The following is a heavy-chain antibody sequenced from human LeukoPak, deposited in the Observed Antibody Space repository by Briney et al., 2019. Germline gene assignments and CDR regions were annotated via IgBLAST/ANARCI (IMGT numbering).Heavy chain of an antibody. CDR1: GYTFTGYY. CDR3: ARDIAVAGTIWFDP. J-gene: IGHJ5*02. Sequence: ASVKVSCKASGYTFTGYYMHWVRQAPGQGLEWMGWINPNSGGTNYAQKFQGRVTMTWDTSISTAYMELSRLRSDDTAVYYCARDIAVAGTIWFDPWGQGTLVTVSS. D-gene: IGHD6-19*01. CDR2: INPNSGGT. V-gene: IGHV1-2*02.